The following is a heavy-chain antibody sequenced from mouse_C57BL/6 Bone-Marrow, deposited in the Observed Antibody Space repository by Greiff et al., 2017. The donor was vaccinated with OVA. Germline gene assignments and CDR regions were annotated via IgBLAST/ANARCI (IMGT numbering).Heavy chain of an antibody. V-gene: IGHV5-9-1*02. J-gene: IGHJ3*01. CDR3: TYYSNYEFAY. D-gene: IGHD2-5*01. CDR1: GFTFSSYA. Sequence: EVQLQESGEGLVKPGGSLKLSCAASGFTFSSYAMSWVRQTPEKRLEWVAYISSGGDYIYYADTVKGRFTISRDNARNTLYLQMSSLKSEDTAMYYCTYYSNYEFAYWGQGTLVTVSA. CDR2: ISSGGDYI.